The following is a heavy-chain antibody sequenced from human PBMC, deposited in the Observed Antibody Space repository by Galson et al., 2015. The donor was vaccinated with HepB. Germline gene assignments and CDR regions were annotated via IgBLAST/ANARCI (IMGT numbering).Heavy chain of an antibody. CDR2: IDPSDSYT. CDR3: AILLEGADRGYSGIYILDS. J-gene: IGHJ4*02. D-gene: IGHD5-12*01. Sequence: QSGAEVKKPGESLRISCTVSGYSFTSYWISWVRQMPGKGLEWMGRIDPSDSYTNYSPSFQGHITISADKSLNTAFLQWSSLKASDSAFYYCAILLEGADRGYSGIYILDSWGQGTLVTVSS. V-gene: IGHV5-10-1*01. CDR1: GYSFTSYW.